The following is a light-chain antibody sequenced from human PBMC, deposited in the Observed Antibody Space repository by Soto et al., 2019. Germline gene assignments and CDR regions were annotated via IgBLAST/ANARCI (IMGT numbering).Light chain of an antibody. CDR2: AAS. V-gene: IGKV1-39*01. J-gene: IGKJ2*01. CDR3: QQTFNPPRT. Sequence: DIQMTQSPSSLSASVGDRVTITCRATQSSSSSLNWYQQQPGEAHKLLIYAASILQSGVPSRFSGSGSGTDFTLTISSLQPGDFATYFCQQTFNPPRTFGQGPELEIK. CDR1: QSSSSS.